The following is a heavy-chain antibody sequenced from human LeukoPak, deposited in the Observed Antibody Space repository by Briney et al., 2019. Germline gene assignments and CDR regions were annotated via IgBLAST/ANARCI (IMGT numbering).Heavy chain of an antibody. J-gene: IGHJ4*02. V-gene: IGHV3-48*04. Sequence: PGGSLRLSCAASGFTFSSYSMNWVRQAPGKGLEWVSYISSSSSTIYYADSVKGRFTISRDNAKNSLYLQMNSLRAEDTALYYCAKDTSLAVAGERYDYWGQGTLVTVSS. CDR1: GFTFSSYS. D-gene: IGHD6-19*01. CDR3: AKDTSLAVAGERYDY. CDR2: ISSSSSTI.